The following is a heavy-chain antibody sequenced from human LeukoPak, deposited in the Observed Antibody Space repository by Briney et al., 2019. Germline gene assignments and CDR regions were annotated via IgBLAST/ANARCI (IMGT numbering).Heavy chain of an antibody. CDR3: ASYSGSYSPGDY. Sequence: SETLSLTCTVSGGSISSSSYYWGWIRQPPGKGLEWIGSIYYSGSTCYNPSLKSRVTISVDTSKNQFSLKLSSVTAADTAVYYCASYSGSYSPGDYWGQGTLVTVSS. J-gene: IGHJ4*02. V-gene: IGHV4-39*01. CDR1: GGSISSSSYY. CDR2: IYYSGST. D-gene: IGHD1-26*01.